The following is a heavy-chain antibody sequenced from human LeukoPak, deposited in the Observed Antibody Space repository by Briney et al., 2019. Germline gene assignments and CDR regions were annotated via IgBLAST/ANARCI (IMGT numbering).Heavy chain of an antibody. CDR2: IYSSGYT. Sequence: SETLSLTCTVSGGSISSYYWSWIRQPAGKGLEWIGRIYSSGYTNYNPSFKSRVTMSVDTSKNQFSLKVSSVTAADTAVYYCATGGDTSSARGYYAMDVWGQGTTVTVSS. J-gene: IGHJ6*02. D-gene: IGHD6-13*01. CDR3: ATGGDTSSARGYYAMDV. V-gene: IGHV4-4*07. CDR1: GGSISSYY.